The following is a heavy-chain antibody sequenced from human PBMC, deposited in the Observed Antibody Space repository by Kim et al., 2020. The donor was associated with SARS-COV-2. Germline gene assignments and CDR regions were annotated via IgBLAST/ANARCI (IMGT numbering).Heavy chain of an antibody. CDR1: GGSFSGYY. D-gene: IGHD1-7*01. CDR2: INHSGST. CDR3: ARGSWGRRTTCCAFDI. V-gene: IGHV4-34*01. Sequence: SQTLSLTCAVYGGSFSGYYWSWIRQPPGKGLEWIGEINHSGSTNYNPSLKSRVTISVDTSKNQFSLKLSSVTAADTAVYYCARGSWGRRTTCCAFDIWDQ. J-gene: IGHJ3*02.